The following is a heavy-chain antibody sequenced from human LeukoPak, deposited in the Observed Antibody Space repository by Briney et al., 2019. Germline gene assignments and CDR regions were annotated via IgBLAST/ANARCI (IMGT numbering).Heavy chain of an antibody. V-gene: IGHV4-61*01. CDR1: GGSVTNDYYY. J-gene: IGHJ4*02. CDR3: ARTNYYDSSAYDY. D-gene: IGHD3-22*01. Sequence: SETLSLTCAVSGGSVTNDYYYWSWIRQPPGKGLEWIGYIYYTGSTDYNPSLKSRVTISVDTSKNQFSLKLSSVTAADTAVYYCARTNYYDSSAYDYWGQGTLVTVSS. CDR2: IYYTGST.